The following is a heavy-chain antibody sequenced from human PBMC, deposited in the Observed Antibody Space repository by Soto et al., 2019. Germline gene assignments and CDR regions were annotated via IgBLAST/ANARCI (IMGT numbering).Heavy chain of an antibody. CDR2: ISGSGGTT. D-gene: IGHD3-22*01. CDR1: GFTLSSYA. CDR3: AKVERYYYDSSGYYSSPLF. J-gene: IGHJ4*02. Sequence: EVQLLESGGGLVQPGGSLRLSCAASGFTLSSYAMSWVRQAPGKGLEWVSAISGSGGTTYYADSVKGRFTISRDTSKNTLYLQKNSLRAEDTAVYYCAKVERYYYDSSGYYSSPLFWGQGTLVTVSS. V-gene: IGHV3-23*01.